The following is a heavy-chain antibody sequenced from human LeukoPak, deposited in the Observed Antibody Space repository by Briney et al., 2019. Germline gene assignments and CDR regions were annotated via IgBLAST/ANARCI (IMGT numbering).Heavy chain of an antibody. CDR1: GDSLTGYY. Sequence: SETLSLTCSVSGDSLTGYYWGWIRQPPGKGLEWIGNIYYTGNTYYHSSLKSRVTISLDTSRNQFSLKLSSVTAADTAVYYWARGRTTPFDPWGQGTLVTVSS. CDR2: IYYTGNT. D-gene: IGHD4-17*01. CDR3: ARGRTTPFDP. V-gene: IGHV4-39*07. J-gene: IGHJ5*02.